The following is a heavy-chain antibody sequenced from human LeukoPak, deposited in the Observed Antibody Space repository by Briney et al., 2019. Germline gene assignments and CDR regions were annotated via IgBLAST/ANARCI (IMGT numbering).Heavy chain of an antibody. J-gene: IGHJ4*02. V-gene: IGHV3-48*03. D-gene: IGHD6-13*01. CDR1: GFTFSSYE. CDR2: ISSSGSTI. CDR3: ARDGQPQQLDW. Sequence: GGSLRLSCAASGFTFSSYEMNWVRQAPGKGLEWVSYISSSGSTIYYAVSVKGRFTISRDNAKNSLYLQMNSLRAEDTAVYYCARDGQPQQLDWWGQGTLVTVSS.